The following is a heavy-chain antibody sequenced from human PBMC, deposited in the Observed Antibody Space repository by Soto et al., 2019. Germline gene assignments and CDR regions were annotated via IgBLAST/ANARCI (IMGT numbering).Heavy chain of an antibody. CDR1: GFSLSSIGMG. Sequence: QITVKESGLTLVKPTETLTLTCTFSGFSLSSIGMGVGWIRQPPGKALEWLALIYWDYDKRYSPSLSSRLTITKDPSKNQVDLTMTNMDPEDTATYYCARLTRGVYDLDRLWEKFDYWGQGTLVTVSS. CDR2: IYWDYDK. D-gene: IGHD5-12*01. V-gene: IGHV2-5*02. J-gene: IGHJ4*02. CDR3: ARLTRGVYDLDRLWEKFDY.